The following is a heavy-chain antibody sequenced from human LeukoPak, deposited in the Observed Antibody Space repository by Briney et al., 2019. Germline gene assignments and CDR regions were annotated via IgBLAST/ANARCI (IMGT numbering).Heavy chain of an antibody. V-gene: IGHV4-31*03. Sequence: SETLSLTCTVSGGSISSGGYYWSWIRQHPGKGLEWIGYIYYSGSTYYNPSLQSRVTISVDTSKNQFSLKLSSVTAADTAVYYCATYCSGGSCPSYYFDYWGQGTLVTVSS. J-gene: IGHJ4*02. D-gene: IGHD2-15*01. CDR3: ATYCSGGSCPSYYFDY. CDR1: GGSISSGGYY. CDR2: IYYSGST.